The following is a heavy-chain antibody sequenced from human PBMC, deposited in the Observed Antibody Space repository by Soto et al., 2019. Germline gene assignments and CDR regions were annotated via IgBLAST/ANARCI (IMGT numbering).Heavy chain of an antibody. CDR1: GYTFTGYY. Sequence: ASVKVSCKASGYTFTGYYMHWVRQAPAQGLEWMGWINPNSGGTNYAQKFQGWVTMTRDTSISTAYMELSRLRSDDTAVYYCARETTYIWGSYRDHDAFDIWGQGTMVTVSS. CDR3: ARETTYIWGSYRDHDAFDI. D-gene: IGHD3-16*02. J-gene: IGHJ3*02. V-gene: IGHV1-2*04. CDR2: INPNSGGT.